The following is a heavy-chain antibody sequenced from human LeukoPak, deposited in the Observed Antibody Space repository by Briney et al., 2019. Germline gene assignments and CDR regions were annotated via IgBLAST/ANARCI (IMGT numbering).Heavy chain of an antibody. CDR2: IYYSGST. D-gene: IGHD1-26*01. V-gene: IGHV4-59*08. J-gene: IGHJ5*02. CDR1: GGSISSYY. Sequence: SETLSLTCTVSGGSISSYYWSWIRQPPGKGLEWLGYIYYSGSTNYNPSLKSRVTISVDTSKNQFSLKLSSVTAADTAVYYCARLLVGGYDAWFDPWGQGTLVTVSS. CDR3: ARLLVGGYDAWFDP.